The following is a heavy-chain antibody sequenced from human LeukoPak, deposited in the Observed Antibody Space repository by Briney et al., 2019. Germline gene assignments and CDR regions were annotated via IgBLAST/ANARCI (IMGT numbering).Heavy chain of an antibody. CDR2: ISWGGGST. CDR1: GFTFDDYT. J-gene: IGHJ4*02. D-gene: IGHD3-10*01. V-gene: IGHV3-43*01. Sequence: PGGSLRLSCAASGFTFDDYTMHWVRQAPGKGLEWVSLISWGGGSTYYADSVKGRFTISRDNSKNSLYLQMNSLRTEDTALYYCAKDGGNYYGSGAKGNYFDYWGQGTLVTVSS. CDR3: AKDGGNYYGSGAKGNYFDY.